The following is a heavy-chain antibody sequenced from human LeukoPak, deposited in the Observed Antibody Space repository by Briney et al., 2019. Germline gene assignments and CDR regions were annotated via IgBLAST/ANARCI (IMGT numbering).Heavy chain of an antibody. CDR1: GFSLSTSGMC. Sequence: SGPALVKPTQTLTLTCTFSGFSLSTSGMCVSWIRQPPGKALEWLALIDWDDDKYYSTSLKTRLTISKDTSKNQVVLTMTNMDPVDTATYYCARIVSVGSPGCPPPGGHYYYYGMDVWGKGTTVTVSS. CDR3: ARIVSVGSPGCPPPGGHYYYYGMDV. CDR2: IDWDDDK. V-gene: IGHV2-70*01. D-gene: IGHD2-15*01. J-gene: IGHJ6*04.